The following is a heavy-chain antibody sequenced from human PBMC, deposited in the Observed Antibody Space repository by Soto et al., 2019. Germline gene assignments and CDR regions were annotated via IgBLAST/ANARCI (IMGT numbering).Heavy chain of an antibody. D-gene: IGHD3-22*01. V-gene: IGHV4-4*07. Sequence: ASETLSLTCTVSGGSISSYYWSWIRQPAGKGLEWIGRIYTSGSTNYNPSLKSRVTMSVGTSKNQFSLKLSSVTAADTAVYYCARDKDYYDSSGFDYWGQGTLVTVSS. CDR3: ARDKDYYDSSGFDY. J-gene: IGHJ4*02. CDR1: GGSISSYY. CDR2: IYTSGST.